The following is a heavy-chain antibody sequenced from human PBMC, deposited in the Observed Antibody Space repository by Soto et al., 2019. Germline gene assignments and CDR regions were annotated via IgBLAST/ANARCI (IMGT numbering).Heavy chain of an antibody. D-gene: IGHD6-13*01. Sequence: QVQLVQSGAEVKKPGASVKVSCKASGYIFTNYYIHWVRQAPGQGLEWMAIINPLPTSGSTNYAQKFQGRVTVTRDTSPSAVYLELSSLRSDDTAVYYCVRDLAAAAYWGQGTLVTVSS. CDR3: VRDLAAAAY. CDR1: GYIFTNYY. J-gene: IGHJ4*02. CDR2: INPLPTSGST. V-gene: IGHV1-46*01.